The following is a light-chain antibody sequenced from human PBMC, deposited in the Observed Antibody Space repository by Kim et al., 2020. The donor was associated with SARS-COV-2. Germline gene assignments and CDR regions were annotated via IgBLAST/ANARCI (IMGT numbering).Light chain of an antibody. Sequence: GQSFTISCTGTGSDIGGYNYVSWYQQRPGKAPTLMIYDVSDRPSGVSNRFSGSKSGNTASLTISGLQAEDEADYYCSSYRTRNTFVFGGGTQLTVL. CDR2: DVS. V-gene: IGLV2-14*03. J-gene: IGLJ3*02. CDR1: GSDIGGYNY. CDR3: SSYRTRNTFV.